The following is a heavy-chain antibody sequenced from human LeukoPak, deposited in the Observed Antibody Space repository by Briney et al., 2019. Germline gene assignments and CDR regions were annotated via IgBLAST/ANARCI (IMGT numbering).Heavy chain of an antibody. Sequence: PGGSLRLSCAASGFTFSSYAMSWVRQAPGKGLDWVSAISGSGGSPYYADSVKGRFTISRDNSKDTLYLQMNNLRAEDTAVYYCARGVLPLWFQDLVAFDIWGQGTKVTVSS. CDR3: ARGVLPLWFQDLVAFDI. CDR2: ISGSGGSP. CDR1: GFTFSSYA. J-gene: IGHJ3*02. D-gene: IGHD3-10*01. V-gene: IGHV3-23*01.